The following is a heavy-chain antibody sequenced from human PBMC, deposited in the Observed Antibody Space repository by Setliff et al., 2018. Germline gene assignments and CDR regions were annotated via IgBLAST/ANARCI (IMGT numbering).Heavy chain of an antibody. CDR1: GGSFSTYY. Sequence: SETLSLTCTVSGGSFSTYYWSWIRQAPGKGLEWIGHVYYSGAANYNPSLKSRVTVSVDTSKNQFSLRLISVTAADTAVYYCARGGTFRYSDYWGQGTPVTVSS. CDR3: ARGGTFRYSDY. D-gene: IGHD5-12*01. J-gene: IGHJ4*02. CDR2: VYYSGAA. V-gene: IGHV4-59*01.